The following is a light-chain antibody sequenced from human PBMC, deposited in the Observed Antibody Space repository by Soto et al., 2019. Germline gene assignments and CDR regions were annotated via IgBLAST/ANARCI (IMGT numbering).Light chain of an antibody. CDR1: QGIRND. CDR3: QQSYSTLPIT. J-gene: IGKJ5*01. V-gene: IGKV1-39*01. CDR2: AAS. Sequence: DIQMTQSPSSLSASVGDRVTIICRASQGIRNDLGWFQQKPGKAPKLLIYAASSLQSGVPSRFSGSGSGTDFTLTISSLQPEDFATYYCQQSYSTLPITFGQGTRLEIK.